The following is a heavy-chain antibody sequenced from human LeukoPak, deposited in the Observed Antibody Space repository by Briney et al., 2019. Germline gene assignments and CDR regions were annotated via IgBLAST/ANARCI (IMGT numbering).Heavy chain of an antibody. J-gene: IGHJ4*02. CDR2: ISGSGGST. CDR3: AKIYGPGIAAAYDY. V-gene: IGHV3-23*01. CDR1: GFTLSSYA. Sequence: GGSLRLSCAASGFTLSSYAMSWVRQAPGKGLEWVSAISGSGGSTYYADSVKGRFTISRDNSKNTLYLQMNSLRAEDTAVYYCAKIYGPGIAAAYDYWGQGTLVTVSS. D-gene: IGHD6-13*01.